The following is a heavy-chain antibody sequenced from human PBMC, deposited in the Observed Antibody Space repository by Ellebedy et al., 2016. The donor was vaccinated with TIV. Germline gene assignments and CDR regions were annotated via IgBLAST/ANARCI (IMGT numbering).Heavy chain of an antibody. J-gene: IGHJ5*02. CDR2: ISGSAVNT. D-gene: IGHD2-21*02. CDR3: AKDRDSNPFSWFDP. CDR1: GFTFSSYG. Sequence: GGSLRLXCAASGFTFSSYGMSWVRQAPGKGLEWVSSISGSAVNTYYADSVKGRFTISRDNSKSTLFLQLNSLRADDTALYYCAKDRDSNPFSWFDPWGQGTLVTVSS. V-gene: IGHV3-23*01.